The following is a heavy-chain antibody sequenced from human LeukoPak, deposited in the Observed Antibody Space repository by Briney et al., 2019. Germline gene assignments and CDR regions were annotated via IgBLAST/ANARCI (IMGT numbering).Heavy chain of an antibody. V-gene: IGHV5-51*01. Sequence: GESLKISCKGSGYNFASYWIGWVRQMPGKGLEWMGIIYPGDSDTRYRPTLQGQVTISADKSINTAYLQWSSLKASDTAMYYCARLFATASKNGMDVWGQGTTVTVSS. CDR1: GYNFASYW. D-gene: IGHD2-2*01. CDR2: IYPGDSDT. J-gene: IGHJ6*02. CDR3: ARLFATASKNGMDV.